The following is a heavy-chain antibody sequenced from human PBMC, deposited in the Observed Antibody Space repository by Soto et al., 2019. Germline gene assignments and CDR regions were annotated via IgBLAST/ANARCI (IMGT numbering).Heavy chain of an antibody. CDR3: ARVFGGGGYDDTFDPSQSYGVDV. CDR1: GYTFTGYY. CDR2: LNPSNAGT. J-gene: IGHJ6*02. D-gene: IGHD5-12*01. V-gene: IGHV1-2*02. Sequence: GASVKVSCPASGYTFTGYYMHWVPPAPGQGPEWIGWLNPSNAGTAYARKFRGRVTMTRDTSISTAYMELTRLRADDTAVYYCARVFGGGGYDDTFDPSQSYGVDVWGQGTTVTVSS.